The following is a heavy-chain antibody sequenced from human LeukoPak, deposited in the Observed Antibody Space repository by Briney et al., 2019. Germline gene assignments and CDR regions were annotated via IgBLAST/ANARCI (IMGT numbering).Heavy chain of an antibody. V-gene: IGHV3-7*01. CDR2: TKPDGSEK. Sequence: GGSLSLSCAASGFPHSTSWMNWVRQAPGKGLEWVANTKPDGSEKYYLDSVKGRFTISRDNAQNSLFLQMNSLRVEDSAIYYCTRVSLSATADLWGQGALVTVSS. J-gene: IGHJ5*02. CDR1: GFPHSTSW. CDR3: TRVSLSATADL. D-gene: IGHD1-1*01.